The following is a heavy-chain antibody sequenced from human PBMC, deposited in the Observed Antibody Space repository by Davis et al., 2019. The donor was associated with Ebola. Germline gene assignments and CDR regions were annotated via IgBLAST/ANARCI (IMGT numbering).Heavy chain of an antibody. CDR3: TRHVSGDFWYFDL. J-gene: IGHJ2*01. V-gene: IGHV3-48*01. CDR1: GFTFSTYS. D-gene: IGHD4-17*01. CDR2: ISGGSETI. Sequence: GGSLRLSCTASGFTFSTYSMDWVRQAPGKGLEWVSYISGGSETIHYADSVKGRFTISRDNSKNTLYLQMNSLRAEDTAVYYCTRHVSGDFWYFDLWGRGTLVTVSS.